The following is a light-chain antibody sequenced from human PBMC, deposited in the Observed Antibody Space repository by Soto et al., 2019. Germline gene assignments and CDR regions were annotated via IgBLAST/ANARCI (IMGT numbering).Light chain of an antibody. J-gene: IGKJ4*01. CDR3: QQYGNLPLT. CDR2: DVS. CDR1: QSVTSA. V-gene: IGKV3-20*01. Sequence: EIVLTQSPATLSLSPGDRATLSCRASQSVTSALAWFQQKPGQAPRLLIYDVSRRATGVPDRFSGSGSGTDYTLTISRLEPEDFAVYYCQQYGNLPLTFGGGTKVEIK.